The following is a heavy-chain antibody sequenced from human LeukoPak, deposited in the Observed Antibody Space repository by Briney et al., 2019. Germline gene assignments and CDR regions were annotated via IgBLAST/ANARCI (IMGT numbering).Heavy chain of an antibody. V-gene: IGHV4-4*02. CDR1: GGSISSSNW. Sequence: SETLSLTCAVSGGSISSSNWWSRVRQPPGKGLEWIGEIYHSGSTYYNPPLKSRVTISVDKSKNQFSLKLSSVTAADTAVYYCARAVDSSSWYYFDYWGQGTLVTVSS. D-gene: IGHD6-13*01. CDR2: IYHSGST. CDR3: ARAVDSSSWYYFDY. J-gene: IGHJ4*02.